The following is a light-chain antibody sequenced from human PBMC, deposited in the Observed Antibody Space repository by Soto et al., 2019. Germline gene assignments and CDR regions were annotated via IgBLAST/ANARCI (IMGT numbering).Light chain of an antibody. CDR2: GAS. Sequence: EIVLTPSPSTLSLPPGERATLSCRASQSITNNYLAWYQQKPGRAHRLLIYGASSRATGIPDRFSGSGSGTDFSLTISRLEPEDFAVYYCQQYAGSLWTFGQGTKVDIK. J-gene: IGKJ1*01. V-gene: IGKV3-20*01. CDR1: QSITNNY. CDR3: QQYAGSLWT.